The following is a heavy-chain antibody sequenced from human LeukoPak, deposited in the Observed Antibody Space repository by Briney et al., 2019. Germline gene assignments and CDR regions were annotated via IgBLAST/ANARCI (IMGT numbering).Heavy chain of an antibody. Sequence: SETLSLTCTVSGASISSDTYYWGWIRQPPGKGLEWIGNVDYIGVTYSNPSLQSRVVISVDTSKNQFSLKLTSVTAADTAVYYCAETQFLAPFDYWGQGVLVIVSS. D-gene: IGHD2/OR15-2a*01. J-gene: IGHJ4*02. CDR3: AETQFLAPFDY. CDR2: VDYIGVT. V-gene: IGHV4-39*07. CDR1: GASISSDTYY.